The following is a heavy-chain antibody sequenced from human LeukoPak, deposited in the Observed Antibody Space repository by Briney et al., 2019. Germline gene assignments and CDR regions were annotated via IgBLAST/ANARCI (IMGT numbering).Heavy chain of an antibody. CDR2: IIPIFGTA. Sequence: ASVKVSCKASGGTFSSYAISWVRQAPGQGLEWMGGIIPIFGTANYAQKFQGRVTITADESTSTAYMELSSLRSEDTAVYYCAREAAGWHYMDVWGKGTTVTVSS. D-gene: IGHD2-15*01. CDR1: GGTFSSYA. CDR3: AREAAGWHYMDV. J-gene: IGHJ6*03. V-gene: IGHV1-69*01.